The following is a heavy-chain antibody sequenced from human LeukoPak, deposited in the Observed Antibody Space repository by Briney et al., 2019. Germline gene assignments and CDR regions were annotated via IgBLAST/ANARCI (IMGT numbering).Heavy chain of an antibody. CDR1: GDSVSSNSVT. D-gene: IGHD2-2*01. CDR3: ARRLTQYDCFDP. V-gene: IGHV6-1*01. J-gene: IGHJ5*02. Sequence: SQTLPLTCAISGDSVSSNSVTWNWIRQSPSRGLEWLGRTYYRSTWYNDYAVAVRGRITVNPDTSKNQFSLHLNSVTPEDTAVYYCARRLTQYDCFDPWGQGILVTVSS. CDR2: TYYRSTWYN.